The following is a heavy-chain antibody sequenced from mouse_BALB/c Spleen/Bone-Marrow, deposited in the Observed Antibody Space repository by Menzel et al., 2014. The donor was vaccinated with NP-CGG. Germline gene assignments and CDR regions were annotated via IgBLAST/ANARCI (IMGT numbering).Heavy chain of an antibody. J-gene: IGHJ2*01. CDR2: INPGSGST. CDR3: ARYDGYFDY. Sequence: VHLVESGAELVRPGTSVKVSCKASGYAFTDYLMEWLKQRPGQGLEWIGVINPGSGSTNYNEKFKDKATLTADKSSSTAYMQLSSLTSHDSAVYFCARYDGYFDYWGQGTILTVSS. V-gene: IGHV1-54*01. CDR1: GYAFTDYL. D-gene: IGHD2-3*01.